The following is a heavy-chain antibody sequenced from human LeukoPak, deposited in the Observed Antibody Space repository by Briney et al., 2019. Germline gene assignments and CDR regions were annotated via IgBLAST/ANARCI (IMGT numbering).Heavy chain of an antibody. CDR3: ARQSGVTTRYYYYYYMDV. J-gene: IGHJ6*03. CDR2: INHSGST. CDR1: GGSFSDYY. D-gene: IGHD4-17*01. V-gene: IGHV4-34*01. Sequence: SETLSLTCAVYGGSFSDYYWTWIRQPPGKGLEWIGEINHSGSTNYNPSLKSRVTISVDTSKNQFSLKLSSVTAADTAVYYCARQSGVTTRYYYYYYMDVWGKGTTVTISS.